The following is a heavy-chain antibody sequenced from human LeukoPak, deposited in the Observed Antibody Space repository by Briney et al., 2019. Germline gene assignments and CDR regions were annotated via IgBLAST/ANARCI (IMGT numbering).Heavy chain of an antibody. CDR1: GYTFTSYG. Sequence: ASVKVSCKASGYTFTSYGISWVRQAPGQGLEWMGWISAYNGNTNYAQTLQGRVTITTDTSTSTAYMEMRSLRSDDTAVYYCARGATVTTYDYWGQGTLVTVSS. J-gene: IGHJ4*02. D-gene: IGHD4-17*01. V-gene: IGHV1-18*01. CDR3: ARGATVTTYDY. CDR2: ISAYNGNT.